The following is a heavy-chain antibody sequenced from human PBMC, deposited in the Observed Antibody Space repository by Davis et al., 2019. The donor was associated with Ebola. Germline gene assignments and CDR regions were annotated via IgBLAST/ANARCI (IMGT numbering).Heavy chain of an antibody. V-gene: IGHV4-59*01. CDR3: ARDQTSYYDYIWGSYPTSSNWFDP. CDR2: IYYSGST. Sequence: MPSETLSLTCTVSGGSISSYYWSWIRQPPGKGLEWIGYIYYSGSTNYNPSLKSRVTISVDTSKNQFSLKLSSVTAADTAVYYCARDQTSYYDYIWGSYPTSSNWFDPWGQGTLVTVSS. D-gene: IGHD3-16*02. CDR1: GGSISSYY. J-gene: IGHJ5*02.